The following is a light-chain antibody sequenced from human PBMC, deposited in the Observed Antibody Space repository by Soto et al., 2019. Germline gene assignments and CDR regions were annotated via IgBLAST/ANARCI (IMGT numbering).Light chain of an antibody. CDR1: QGIATR. CDR3: QKYGSSPST. V-gene: IGKV1-13*02. J-gene: IGKJ5*01. CDR2: DAS. Sequence: AIQFTHAPSSLYVSIRDNVTLTFLASQGIATRLAWYQQKPGAPPRLLIYDASILQRGVPSRFSGSGSGTDFTLTISRLEPEDFAVYYCQKYGSSPSTCGKGERRAIK.